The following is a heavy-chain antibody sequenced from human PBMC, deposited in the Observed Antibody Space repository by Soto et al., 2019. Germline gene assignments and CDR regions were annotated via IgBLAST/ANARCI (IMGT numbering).Heavy chain of an antibody. J-gene: IGHJ5*02. Sequence: QVQLVQSGAEVKKPGASVKVSCKASGYTFTSYDINWVRQATGQGLEWMGWMNPNSGNTAYAQKFQGRVTMTRNTSISTAYMELSSLRSEDTAVYYCARERSAAGTGWFDPWGQGILVTVSS. V-gene: IGHV1-8*01. CDR3: ARERSAAGTGWFDP. CDR2: MNPNSGNT. CDR1: GYTFTSYD. D-gene: IGHD6-13*01.